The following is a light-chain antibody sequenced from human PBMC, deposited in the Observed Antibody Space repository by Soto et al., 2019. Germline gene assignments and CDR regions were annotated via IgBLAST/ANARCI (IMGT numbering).Light chain of an antibody. CDR2: LGS. V-gene: IGKV2-28*01. Sequence: DIVMTQSPLSLPVTPGEPAPISCRSSQSLLHSNGYNYLDWYLQKPGQSPQLLIYLGSNRASGVPDRVSGSGSGTDFTLKISRVEAEDVGVYYCMQALQTPCAFGQGTKVEIK. J-gene: IGKJ1*01. CDR1: QSLLHSNGYNY. CDR3: MQALQTPCA.